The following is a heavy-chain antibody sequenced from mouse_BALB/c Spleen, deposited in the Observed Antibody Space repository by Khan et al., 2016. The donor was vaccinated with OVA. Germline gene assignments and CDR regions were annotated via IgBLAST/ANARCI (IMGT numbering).Heavy chain of an antibody. CDR1: GYTFTSYT. Sequence: QVQLQQSGAELARPGASVRMSCEASGYTFTSYTIHWIKLRPGQGLEWIGYINPSNGYTNYNQKFKDKATLTADKSSTTAYMQLSSLTSDDSAVYYCVRDGAYHMNDGWFGYWGQGTLVTVSA. V-gene: IGHV1-4*01. D-gene: IGHD2-12*01. J-gene: IGHJ3*01. CDR2: INPSNGYT. CDR3: VRDGAYHMNDGWFGY.